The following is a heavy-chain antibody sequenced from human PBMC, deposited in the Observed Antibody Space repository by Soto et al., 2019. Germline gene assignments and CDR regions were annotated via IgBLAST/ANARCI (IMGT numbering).Heavy chain of an antibody. V-gene: IGHV3-30*18. CDR2: ISYDGSNK. CDR1: GFTFSSYG. D-gene: IGHD2-2*01. J-gene: IGHJ4*02. CDR3: AKDLRGHQLLPDY. Sequence: QVQLVESGGGVVQPGRSLRLSCAASGFTFSSYGMHWVRQAPGKGLEWVAVISYDGSNKYYADSVKGRFTISRDNSKNTLYLQMNSLRAEDTAVYYCAKDLRGHQLLPDYWGQGTLVTVSS.